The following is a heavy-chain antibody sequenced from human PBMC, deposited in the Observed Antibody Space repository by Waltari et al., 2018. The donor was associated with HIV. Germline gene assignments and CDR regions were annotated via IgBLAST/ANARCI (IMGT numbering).Heavy chain of an antibody. CDR2: ISKNSDYI. J-gene: IGHJ6*02. V-gene: IGHV3-21*01. CDR3: TRRTPSGTYGMDV. D-gene: IGHD1-26*01. Sequence: EVQLVESGGGLVKPGGSPRLSCAASGFPFSDSSMNWVRQAPGKGLEWVSSISKNSDYIYYAASVKGRFTISRDNAKKSVYLQMNSLRVEDTAVFYCTRRTPSGTYGMDVWGQGTTVTVSS. CDR1: GFPFSDSS.